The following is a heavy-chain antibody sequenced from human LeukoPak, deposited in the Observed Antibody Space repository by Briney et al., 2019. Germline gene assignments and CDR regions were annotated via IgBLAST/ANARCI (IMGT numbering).Heavy chain of an antibody. CDR3: ARDSSGSYRKNWFDP. CDR2: ISSSSSTI. Sequence: GGSLRLSCAASGFXFRSYAMNWVRQAPGKGREWVSDISSSSSTIYYADSVKGRFTISRDNAKNSLYLQMNSLRDEDTAVYYCARDSSGSYRKNWFDPWGQGTLVTVSS. CDR1: GFXFRSYA. J-gene: IGHJ5*02. D-gene: IGHD3-10*01. V-gene: IGHV3-48*02.